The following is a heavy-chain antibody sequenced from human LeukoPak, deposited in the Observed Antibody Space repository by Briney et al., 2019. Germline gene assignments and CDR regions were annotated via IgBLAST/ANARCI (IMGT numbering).Heavy chain of an antibody. J-gene: IGHJ4*02. CDR2: INHSGST. V-gene: IGHV4-34*01. CDR1: GGSFSGYY. Sequence: KPSETLSLTCAVYGGSFSGYYWSWIRQPPGKGLGWIGEINHSGSTNYNPSLKSRVTISVDTSKNQFSLKLSSVTAADTAVYYCAGPLHYYGSGSRPRAIDYWGQGTLVTVSS. D-gene: IGHD3-10*01. CDR3: AGPLHYYGSGSRPRAIDY.